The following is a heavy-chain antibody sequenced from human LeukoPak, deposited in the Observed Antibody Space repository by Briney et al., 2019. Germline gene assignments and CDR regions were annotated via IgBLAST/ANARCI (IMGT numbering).Heavy chain of an antibody. V-gene: IGHV3-48*01. J-gene: IGHJ4*02. Sequence: GGSLRLSCVASGFTFSDYSLNWVRQAPGKGLEWISYIGSAIYYADSVKGRFTISRDNAKNSLFLQMNSLRAEDTAVYYCARDLCSGGSCRGDYWGQGTLVTVSS. CDR2: IGSAI. D-gene: IGHD2-15*01. CDR3: ARDLCSGGSCRGDY. CDR1: GFTFSDYS.